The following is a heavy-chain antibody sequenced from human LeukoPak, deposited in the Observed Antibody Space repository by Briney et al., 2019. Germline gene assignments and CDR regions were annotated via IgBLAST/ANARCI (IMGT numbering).Heavy chain of an antibody. CDR2: INHSGST. CDR3: ARRGQAGYLY. D-gene: IGHD3-16*02. CDR1: GGSFSDYF. J-gene: IGHJ4*02. V-gene: IGHV4-34*01. Sequence: PSETLSPTCAVYGGSFSDYFWSWIRQPPGKGLEWIGEINHSGSTNYNPSLKSRVTISVDTSKNQFSLNLYSVTAADTAVYYCARRGQAGYLYWGQGTRVIVSS.